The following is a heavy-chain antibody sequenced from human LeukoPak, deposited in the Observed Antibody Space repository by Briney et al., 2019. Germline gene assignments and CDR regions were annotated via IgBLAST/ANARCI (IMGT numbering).Heavy chain of an antibody. Sequence: GASVTVSCKASGYTFTTYDIIWVRQAPGQGLEWMGWMSPANGDAGYAQDFQGRVTMSRDSATSTAYMELSSLRSEDTAVYYCARGAAPQYYFYMDVWGKGTTVTVSS. CDR3: ARGAAPQYYFYMDV. CDR1: GYTFTTYD. CDR2: MSPANGDA. D-gene: IGHD6-25*01. V-gene: IGHV1-8*01. J-gene: IGHJ6*03.